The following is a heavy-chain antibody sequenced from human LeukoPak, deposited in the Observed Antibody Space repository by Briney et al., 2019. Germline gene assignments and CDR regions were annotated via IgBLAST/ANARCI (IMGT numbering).Heavy chain of an antibody. D-gene: IGHD1-26*01. CDR2: INSDGSST. V-gene: IGHV3-74*01. Sequence: GGSLRLSCAASGFTFSNYWMHWVRQAPGKGLVWVSRINSDGSSTSYADSVKGRFTISRDNAKNTLYLQMNSLRAEDTAVYYCARLSSGSYFGYYYYYMDVWGKGTTVTVSS. CDR3: ARLSSGSYFGYYYYYMDV. J-gene: IGHJ6*03. CDR1: GFTFSNYW.